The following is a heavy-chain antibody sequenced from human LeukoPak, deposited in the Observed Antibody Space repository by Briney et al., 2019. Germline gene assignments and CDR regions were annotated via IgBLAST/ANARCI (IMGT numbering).Heavy chain of an antibody. V-gene: IGHV4-39*01. CDR2: VYYSGST. CDR3: ATPGIAIFGVLGPPLDY. D-gene: IGHD3-3*01. Sequence: SETLSLTCTVSGGSISSNTYYWGWIRQSPGKGLEWIGSVYYSGSTYYNPSLKSRVTISADTSKNQFSLKLNSVTAADTAVYYWATPGIAIFGVLGPPLDYWGQGPLVTVSS. J-gene: IGHJ4*02. CDR1: GGSISSNTYY.